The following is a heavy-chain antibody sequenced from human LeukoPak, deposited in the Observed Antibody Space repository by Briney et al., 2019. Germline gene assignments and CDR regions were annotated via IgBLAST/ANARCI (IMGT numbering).Heavy chain of an antibody. Sequence: GGSLRLSCAASGFTFSSYWMSWVRQAPGKGLEWVANIKQDGSEKYYVDSVKGRFTISRDNAKNSLYLQMNSLRAEDTAVYYCAKGREAARPDWYFDLWGRGTLVTVSS. V-gene: IGHV3-7*03. CDR1: GFTFSSYW. J-gene: IGHJ2*01. D-gene: IGHD6-6*01. CDR3: AKGREAARPDWYFDL. CDR2: IKQDGSEK.